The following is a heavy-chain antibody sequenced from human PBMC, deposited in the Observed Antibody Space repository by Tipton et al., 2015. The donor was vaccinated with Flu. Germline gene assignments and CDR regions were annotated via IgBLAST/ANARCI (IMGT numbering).Heavy chain of an antibody. CDR2: IHRSGNT. J-gene: IGHJ4*02. Sequence: LRLSCSVSGDSIGYPYYWGWIRQPPGKGLEWIGNIHRSGNTYHNPSLKSRVTMSVDSSKNQFSLRLTSVTAADTAVYYCARRGIAVGGRYFDYWGQGSLVTVSS. CDR1: GDSIGYPYY. D-gene: IGHD6-19*01. V-gene: IGHV4-38-2*01. CDR3: ARRGIAVGGRYFDY.